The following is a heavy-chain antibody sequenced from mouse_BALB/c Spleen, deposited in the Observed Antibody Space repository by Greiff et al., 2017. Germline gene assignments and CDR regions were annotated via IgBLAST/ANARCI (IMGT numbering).Heavy chain of an antibody. J-gene: IGHJ2*01. CDR3: ARGRYYGKEDYFDY. CDR1: GFNIKDYY. V-gene: IGHV1-69*02. CDR2: IDTSDSYT. D-gene: IGHD1-1*01. Sequence: QVQLKESGAELVRPGALVKLSCKASGFNIKDYYMHWVKQRPGQGLEWIGAIDTSDSYTSYNQKFKGKATLTVDESSSTAYMQLSSLTSEDSAVYYCARGRYYGKEDYFDYWGQGTTLTVSS.